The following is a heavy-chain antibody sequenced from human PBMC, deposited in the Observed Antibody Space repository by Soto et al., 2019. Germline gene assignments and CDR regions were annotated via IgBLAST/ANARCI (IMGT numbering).Heavy chain of an antibody. J-gene: IGHJ6*02. Sequence: PGEXLKISCKGSGYSFTSYWIGWVRQMPGKGLEWMGIIYPGDSDTRYSPSFQGQVTISADKSISTAYLQWSSLKASDTAMYYCARHPRSGDYYYYYGMDVWGQGTTVTVSS. CDR2: IYPGDSDT. V-gene: IGHV5-51*01. CDR1: GYSFTSYW. CDR3: ARHPRSGDYYYYYGMDV.